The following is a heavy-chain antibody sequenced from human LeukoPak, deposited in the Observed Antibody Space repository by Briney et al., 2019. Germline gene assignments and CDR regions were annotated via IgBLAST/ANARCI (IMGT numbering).Heavy chain of an antibody. Sequence: PGRSLRLSCAASGFTFSRYGVHWVRQAPGKGLEWVAVISFDGSNKYYADSVKGRFTISRDNSKNTLFLQMNSLRAEDTAVYYCARGRLGELHSIYYWGQGTLVTVSS. CDR1: GFTFSRYG. V-gene: IGHV3-30*19. D-gene: IGHD3-16*01. CDR2: ISFDGSNK. J-gene: IGHJ4*02. CDR3: ARGRLGELHSIYY.